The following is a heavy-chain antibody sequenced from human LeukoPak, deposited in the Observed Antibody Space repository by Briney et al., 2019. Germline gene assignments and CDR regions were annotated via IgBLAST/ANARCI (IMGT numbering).Heavy chain of an antibody. V-gene: IGHV4-39*07. CDR2: IYYSGGT. CDR1: GGSISSSSYY. Sequence: SETLSLTCTVSGGSISSSSYYWGWIRQPPGKGLEWIGSIYYSGGTYYNPSLKSRVTISVDTSKNQFSLKLSSVTAADTAVYYCARDGPRHYYDSSGYYFDYWGQGTLVTVSS. J-gene: IGHJ4*02. CDR3: ARDGPRHYYDSSGYYFDY. D-gene: IGHD3-22*01.